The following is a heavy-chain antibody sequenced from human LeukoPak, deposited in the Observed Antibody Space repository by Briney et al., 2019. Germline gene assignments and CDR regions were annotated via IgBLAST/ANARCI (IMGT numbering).Heavy chain of an antibody. CDR1: GFTFSSYW. CDR3: AKWQLYSGNYYLDV. CDR2: IKEDGSVH. D-gene: IGHD1-7*01. Sequence: SGGSLTLSCAASGFTFSSYWMSWVRQAPGKGLEWVANIKEDGSVHYFVDSVKGRFTMSRDNAKHSLFLHMNSLRAEDSAVYYCAKWQLYSGNYYLDVWGQGTLVTVSS. J-gene: IGHJ4*02. V-gene: IGHV3-7*01.